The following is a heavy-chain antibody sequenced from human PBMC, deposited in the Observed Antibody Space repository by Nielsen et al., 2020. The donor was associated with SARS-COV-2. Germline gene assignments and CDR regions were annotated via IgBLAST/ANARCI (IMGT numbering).Heavy chain of an antibody. J-gene: IGHJ4*02. CDR2: ISGSGTTI. CDR3: ARDPPSSGWTLDY. D-gene: IGHD6-25*01. V-gene: IGHV3-11*04. CDR1: GFMFSDYY. Sequence: GESLKISCAASGFMFSDYYMGWIRQAPGKGLEWVSYISGSGTTIYYADSVRGRFTISRDNSKNTVYLHMDSLRAEDTAVYYCARDPPSSGWTLDYWGQGTLVTVSS.